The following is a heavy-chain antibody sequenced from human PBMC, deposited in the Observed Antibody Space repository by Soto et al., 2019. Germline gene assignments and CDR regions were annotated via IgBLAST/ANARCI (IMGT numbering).Heavy chain of an antibody. CDR1: GFTFSSYA. CDR2: ISYDGSNK. J-gene: IGHJ6*02. CDR3: ARGGYSYGPTYYYYYGMDV. Sequence: GGSLRVSWAASGFTFSSYAMHWVRQAPGKGLEWVAVISYDGSNKYYADSVKGRFTISRDNSKNTLYLQMNSLRAEDTAVYYCARGGYSYGPTYYYYYGMDVWGQGTTVTVSS. D-gene: IGHD5-18*01. V-gene: IGHV3-30-3*01.